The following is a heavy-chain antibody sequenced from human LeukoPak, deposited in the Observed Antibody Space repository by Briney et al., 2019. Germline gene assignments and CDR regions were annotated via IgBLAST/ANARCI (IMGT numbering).Heavy chain of an antibody. D-gene: IGHD3-3*01. CDR3: ARGRAFVVVDFRTPFIDY. Sequence: PSETLSLTCTVSGGSISNYYWSWIRQPPGKGLEWIGYIYSSGSANYSPSLRSRVTMSVDTSKNQFSLKLNSVTAADTAVYYCARGRAFVVVDFRTPFIDYWGQGTLVTVSS. CDR2: IYSSGSA. CDR1: GGSISNYY. J-gene: IGHJ4*02. V-gene: IGHV4-59*12.